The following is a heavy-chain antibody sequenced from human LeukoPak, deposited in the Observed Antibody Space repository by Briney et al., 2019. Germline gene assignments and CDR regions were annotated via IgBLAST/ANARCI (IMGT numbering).Heavy chain of an antibody. CDR2: IMPIFGTA. V-gene: IGHV1-69*01. J-gene: IGHJ3*02. D-gene: IGHD3-10*01. CDR3: AREPAFPLRFGELAHAFDI. Sequence: GSSVKVSCKASGGTFSSYAISWVRQAPGQGLEWMGGIMPIFGTANYAQKFQGRVTITADESTSTAYMELRSLRSEDTAVYYCAREPAFPLRFGELAHAFDIWGQGTMVTVSS. CDR1: GGTFSSYA.